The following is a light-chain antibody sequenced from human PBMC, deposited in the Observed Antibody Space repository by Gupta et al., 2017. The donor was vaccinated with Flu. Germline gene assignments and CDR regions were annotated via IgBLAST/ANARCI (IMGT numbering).Light chain of an antibody. J-gene: IGKJ2*02. CDR2: EVS. V-gene: IGKV2-30*01. CDR1: QSLVYKNGITY. CDR3: QRGPPLWT. Sequence: DVVMSQSPLSLSVTLGQAASISCRSSQSLVYKNGITYLTWFQQRPGQSPRRLIYEVSNRDSGAPDIFSGSGSVTDLPLNSSRVEAEDVVFYYCQRGPPLWTFGQGTKLEI.